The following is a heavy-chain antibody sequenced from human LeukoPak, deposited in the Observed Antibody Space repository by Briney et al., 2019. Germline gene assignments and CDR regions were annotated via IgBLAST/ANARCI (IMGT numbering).Heavy chain of an antibody. CDR3: ASHGDRDSSDAFDI. V-gene: IGHV3-11*01. Sequence: GGSLRLSCAASGFTFSDCYMSWIRQAPGKGLEWVSYISSSGSTIYYADSVKGRFTISRDNAKNSLYLQMNSLRAEDTAVYYCASHGDRDSSDAFDIWGQGTMVTVSS. D-gene: IGHD3-22*01. CDR2: ISSSGSTI. J-gene: IGHJ3*02. CDR1: GFTFSDCY.